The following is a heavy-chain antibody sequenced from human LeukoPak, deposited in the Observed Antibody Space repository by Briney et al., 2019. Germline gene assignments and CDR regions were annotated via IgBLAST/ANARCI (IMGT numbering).Heavy chain of an antibody. CDR1: GGSFSDYY. CDR3: RIAVAGTASFDN. J-gene: IGHJ4*02. Sequence: SETLSLTCALYGGSFSDYYWSWIRQPPGKGLEWIGEINDSGSTNYNPSLKSRVTISVDTSKNQFSLKLSSVTAADTAVYYCRIAVAGTASFDNWGQGTLVTVSS. CDR2: INDSGST. D-gene: IGHD6-19*01. V-gene: IGHV4-34*01.